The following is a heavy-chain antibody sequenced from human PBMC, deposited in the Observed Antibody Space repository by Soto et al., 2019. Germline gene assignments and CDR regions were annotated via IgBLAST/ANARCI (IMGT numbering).Heavy chain of an antibody. D-gene: IGHD3-3*01. CDR1: DGSISSSTYF. CDR2: IYYSGST. Sequence: SETLSLTCTVSDGSISSSTYFWGWIRQPPGKGLEWIGNIYYSGSTYYNPSLKSRVTISVDTSKNQFSLKLTSVTAADTAVYYCATLPLRFFDYWGQGTLVTVSS. CDR3: ATLPLRFFDY. J-gene: IGHJ4*02. V-gene: IGHV4-39*01.